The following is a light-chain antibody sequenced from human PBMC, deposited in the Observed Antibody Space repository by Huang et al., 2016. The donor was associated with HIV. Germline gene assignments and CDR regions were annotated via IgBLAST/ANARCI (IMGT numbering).Light chain of an antibody. J-gene: IGKJ5*01. CDR1: QPLNGY. V-gene: IGKV1-39*01. Sequence: DIQMTQSPSSLSASIGDRVTITCRASQPLNGYLNWYQQRPSQAPRLLIFDASTLHSGVPSRFSGSGSGTDFTLTINGVQSEDVATYFCQQSYSNLITFGQGSRLEI. CDR3: QQSYSNLIT. CDR2: DAS.